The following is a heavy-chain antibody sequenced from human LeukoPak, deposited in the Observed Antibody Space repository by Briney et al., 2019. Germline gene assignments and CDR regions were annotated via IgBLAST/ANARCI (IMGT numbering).Heavy chain of an antibody. V-gene: IGHV4-59*01. CDR3: AREGRVAGVLSNWFDP. CDR1: GGSISSYY. D-gene: IGHD1-26*01. CDR2: IYYSGST. Sequence: SETLSLTCTASGGSISSYYWSWIRQPPGKGLEWIGYIYYSGSTNYNPSLKSRVTISVDTSKNQFSLKLTSVTAADTAVYYCAREGRVAGVLSNWFDPWGQGTLVTVSS. J-gene: IGHJ5*02.